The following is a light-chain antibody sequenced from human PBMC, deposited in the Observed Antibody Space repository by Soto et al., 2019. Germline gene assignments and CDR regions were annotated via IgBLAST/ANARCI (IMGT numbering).Light chain of an antibody. J-gene: IGKJ1*01. CDR1: QSVSSY. Sequence: EILFTQSPATLYLSPGERATLSCRASQSVSSYLAWYQQKPGQAPRLLIYGASSRANGIPDRFSGSGSGTDFTLTITRLEPEDFALYYCQRFGTSHPWTFGQGTKVDI. CDR2: GAS. CDR3: QRFGTSHPWT. V-gene: IGKV3-20*01.